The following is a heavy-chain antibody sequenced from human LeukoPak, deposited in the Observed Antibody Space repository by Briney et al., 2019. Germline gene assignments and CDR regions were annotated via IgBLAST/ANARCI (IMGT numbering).Heavy chain of an antibody. D-gene: IGHD3-22*01. Sequence: ASVKVSCKASGYTFTSYGISWVRQAPGQGLEWMGWISAYNGNTNYAQKLQGRVTMTTDTSTSTAYMELRSLRSDDTAVYYCARDPGYYDSSGYPPNDVWGQRDHGHRLL. V-gene: IGHV1-18*01. CDR1: GYTFTSYG. J-gene: IGHJ6*01. CDR2: ISAYNGNT. CDR3: ARDPGYYDSSGYPPNDV.